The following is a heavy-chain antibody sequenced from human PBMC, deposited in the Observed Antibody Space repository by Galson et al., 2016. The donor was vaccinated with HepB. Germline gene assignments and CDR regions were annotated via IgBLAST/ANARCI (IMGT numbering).Heavy chain of an antibody. CDR2: IDDSGST. Sequence: SETLSLTCSVSGGSISGYYWSWIRQPPGKGLEWIGYIDDSGSTNYNPSVKSRVTISVDTSKNQFSLKLSSVTAADTALYYCATTYCGGDCYHVYAFDFWGQGTMVTVSS. J-gene: IGHJ3*01. CDR3: ATTYCGGDCYHVYAFDF. D-gene: IGHD2-21*02. V-gene: IGHV4-59*01. CDR1: GGSISGYY.